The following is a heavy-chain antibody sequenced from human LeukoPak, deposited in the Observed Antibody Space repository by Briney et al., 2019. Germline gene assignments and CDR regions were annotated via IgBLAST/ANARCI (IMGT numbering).Heavy chain of an antibody. CDR1: GFTFSSYS. CDR2: ISSSSSYI. J-gene: IGHJ4*02. CDR3: AREGDVVVTWDY. V-gene: IGHV3-21*01. D-gene: IGHD2-15*01. Sequence: PGGSLRLSCAASGFTFSSYSMNWVRQAPGKGLEWVSSISSSSSYIYYADSVKGRFTISRDNAKNSLYLQMNSLRAEDTAVYYCAREGDVVVTWDYWGQGTLVTVSS.